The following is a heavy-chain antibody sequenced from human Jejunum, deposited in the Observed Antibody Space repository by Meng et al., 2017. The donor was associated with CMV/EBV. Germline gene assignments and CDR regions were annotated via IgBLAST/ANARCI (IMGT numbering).Heavy chain of an antibody. CDR3: ARGLTARADCFDS. CDR2: INHSGST. CDR1: GSCITSSNYY. V-gene: IGHV4-39*07. Sequence: PQLQQPARGVGMSSHAQSLTCTFFGSCITSSNYYWGWIRQPPGKGLEWIGNINHSGSTHYNPSLRSRVTISVDTSKNQLSLKLSSVTAADSAVYYCARGLTARADCFDSWGQGTLVTVSS. J-gene: IGHJ4*02. D-gene: IGHD2-21*02.